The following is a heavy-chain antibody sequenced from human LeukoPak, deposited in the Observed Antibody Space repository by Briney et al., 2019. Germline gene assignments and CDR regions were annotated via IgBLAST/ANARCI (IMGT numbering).Heavy chain of an antibody. D-gene: IGHD3-10*01. J-gene: IGHJ5*02. CDR1: RGSLSDFL. V-gene: IGHV4-34*01. CDR2: VDHTGGG. Sequence: SETLSLTCAVSRGSLSDFLWIWIRQTPGKGLEWVGEVDHTGGGIYNPSLENRVTLSLDTSNNQFSLRLRSVTAADTAVYYCARHVKGSGSYYIGSRYWFDPWGQGTLVTVSS. CDR3: ARHVKGSGSYYIGSRYWFDP.